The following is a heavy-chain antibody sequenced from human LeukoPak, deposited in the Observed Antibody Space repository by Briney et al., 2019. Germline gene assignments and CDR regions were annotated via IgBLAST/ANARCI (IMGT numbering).Heavy chain of an antibody. J-gene: IGHJ4*02. CDR2: ISSSSSYI. CDR1: GFTVSSNY. CDR3: ARGSDFDY. V-gene: IGHV3-21*01. Sequence: GGSLRLSCAASGFTVSSNYMTWVRQAPGKGLEWVSSISSSSSYIYYADSMKGRSTISRDNAKNSLYLQMNSLRAEDTAVYYCARGSDFDYWGQGTLVTVSS.